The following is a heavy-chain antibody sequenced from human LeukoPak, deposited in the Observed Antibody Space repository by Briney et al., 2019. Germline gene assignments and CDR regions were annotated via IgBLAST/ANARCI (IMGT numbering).Heavy chain of an antibody. J-gene: IGHJ4*02. CDR1: GGSISSYY. D-gene: IGHD1-26*01. CDR2: IYYTGST. CDR3: ARLGGGSYYRHFDY. V-gene: IGHV4-59*01. Sequence: SETLSLTCTVSGGSISSYYWSWIRQPPGKGLEWIGYIYYTGSTNYNPSLESRVTISVDTSKNQFSLTLSSVTAADTAVYYCARLGGGSYYRHFDYWGQGILVTVSS.